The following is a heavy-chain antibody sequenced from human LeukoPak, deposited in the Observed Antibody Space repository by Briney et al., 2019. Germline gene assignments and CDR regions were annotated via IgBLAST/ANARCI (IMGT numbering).Heavy chain of an antibody. Sequence: ASVKVSCKAFGYTFTGYYIHWARQAPGPGLEWMGSIHPNSGDTKYAQKLQGRVTMTGDTSINTAYMELSGLTSDDTAVYYCASYSSATAYYYYYYMDVWGKGTTVIVSS. CDR3: ASYSSATAYYYYYYMDV. CDR2: IHPNSGDT. J-gene: IGHJ6*03. CDR1: GYTFTGYY. V-gene: IGHV1-2*02. D-gene: IGHD3-10*01.